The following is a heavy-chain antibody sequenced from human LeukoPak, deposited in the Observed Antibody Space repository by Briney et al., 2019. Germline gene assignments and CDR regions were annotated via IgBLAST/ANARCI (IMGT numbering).Heavy chain of an antibody. CDR3: ARHSRSGGYSSSWYRYGSGWEFDP. J-gene: IGHJ5*02. CDR1: GYSISSGYY. Sequence: SSETLSLTCAVSGYSISSGYYWGWIRQPPGKGLEWIGSIYHSGSTYYNPSLKSRVTISVDTSKNQFSLKLSSVTAADTAVYYCARHSRSGGYSSSWYRYGSGWEFDPWGQGTLVTVSS. CDR2: IYHSGST. D-gene: IGHD6-13*01. V-gene: IGHV4-38-2*01.